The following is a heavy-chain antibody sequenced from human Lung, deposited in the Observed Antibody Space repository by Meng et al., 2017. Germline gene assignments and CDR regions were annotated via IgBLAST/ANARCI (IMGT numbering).Heavy chain of an antibody. J-gene: IGHJ4*02. V-gene: IGHV4-34*01. CDR1: GGSFSNYY. D-gene: IGHD4-11*01. CDR3: ARGPTTMAHDFDY. Sequence: VQFGAGGVGPVNPSKALSPASVDTGGSFSNYYWSWIRQPPGKGMGWIGEINHSGSTNYNPSLGSRATVSVDTSQNNLSLKLSSVTAADSAVYYCARGPTTMAHDFDYWGQGTLVTVSS. CDR2: INHSGST.